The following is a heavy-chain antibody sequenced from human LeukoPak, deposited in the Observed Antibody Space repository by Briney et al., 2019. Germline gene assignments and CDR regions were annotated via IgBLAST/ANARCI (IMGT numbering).Heavy chain of an antibody. V-gene: IGHV4-59*01. Sequence: PSETLSLTCNVSGGSISSYYWSWIRQPPGKGLEWIGYIYYSGSTNYNPSLKSRVTITVDTAKNQFSLKLSSVTAADTAVYYCARDRDSVYYDSSGYYYDYYYGMDVWGQGTTVTVSS. D-gene: IGHD3-22*01. CDR1: GGSISSYY. J-gene: IGHJ6*02. CDR3: ARDRDSVYYDSSGYYYDYYYGMDV. CDR2: IYYSGST.